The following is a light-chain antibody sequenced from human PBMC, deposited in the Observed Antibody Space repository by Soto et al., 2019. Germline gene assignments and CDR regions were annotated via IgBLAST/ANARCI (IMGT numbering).Light chain of an antibody. Sequence: DIVMTQSPLSLPVTPGEPASISCRSSQSLLHSNGYNYLDWYLQKPGQSPQLLIYLGSNRASGVADRLSGSGSGTDFTLKISRVEAEDVGVYYCMQALQTPLTFGGVTMVEIK. CDR1: QSLLHSNGYNY. V-gene: IGKV2-28*01. J-gene: IGKJ4*01. CDR3: MQALQTPLT. CDR2: LGS.